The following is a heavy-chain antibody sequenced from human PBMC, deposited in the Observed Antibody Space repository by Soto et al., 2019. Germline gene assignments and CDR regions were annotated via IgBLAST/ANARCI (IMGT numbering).Heavy chain of an antibody. V-gene: IGHV3-11*01. CDR2: TGRSLYPI. J-gene: IGHJ4*02. Sequence: HVQLVESGGGLVEPGGSLRLSCAASGFSFSDYYVNWIRQAPGKGLEWISYTGRSLYPIYYADSVKGRFSISRDSAKNTVSLQLNSLRVEDTAQYYCAKADGQQWLIPHLDNWGQGTLVTVS. D-gene: IGHD6-19*01. CDR3: AKADGQQWLIPHLDN. CDR1: GFSFSDYY.